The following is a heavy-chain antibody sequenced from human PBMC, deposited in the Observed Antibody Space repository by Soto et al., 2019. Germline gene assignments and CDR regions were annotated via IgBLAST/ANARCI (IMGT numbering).Heavy chain of an antibody. CDR1: GFTFSNAW. D-gene: IGHD3-3*01. V-gene: IGHV3-15*01. CDR3: TTVVRYYDFWSGYSPLAFDI. J-gene: IGHJ3*02. Sequence: PGGSLRLSCAASGFTFSNAWMSWVRQAPGKGLEWVGRIKSKTDGGTTDYAAPVKGRFTISRDDSKNTLYLQMNSLKTEDTAVYYCTTVVRYYDFWSGYSPLAFDIWGQGTMVTVSS. CDR2: IKSKTDGGTT.